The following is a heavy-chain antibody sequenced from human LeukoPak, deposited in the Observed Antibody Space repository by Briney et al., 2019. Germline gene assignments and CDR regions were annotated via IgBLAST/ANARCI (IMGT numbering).Heavy chain of an antibody. CDR3: ARDASSGWFPHYYYYMDV. D-gene: IGHD6-19*01. Sequence: PSETLSLTCTVSGGSISSYYWSWIRQPAGKGLEWIGRIYTSGSTNYNPSLKSRVTMSVDTSKNQFSLKLSSVTAADTAVYYCARDASSGWFPHYYYYMDVWGKGTTVTVSS. V-gene: IGHV4-4*07. CDR2: IYTSGST. J-gene: IGHJ6*03. CDR1: GGSISSYY.